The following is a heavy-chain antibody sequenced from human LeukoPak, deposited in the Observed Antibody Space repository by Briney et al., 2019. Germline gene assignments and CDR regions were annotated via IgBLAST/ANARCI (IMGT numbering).Heavy chain of an antibody. CDR1: GGSFSGYH. D-gene: IGHD3-10*01. CDR2: IYYSGST. Sequence: SETLSLTCAVYGGSFSGYHWNWIRQPPGKGLEWIGYIYYSGSTNYNPSLKSRVTISVDTSKNQFSLKLSSVTAADTAVYYCARDITMVRGVVDAFDIWGQGTMVTVSS. V-gene: IGHV4-59*01. J-gene: IGHJ3*02. CDR3: ARDITMVRGVVDAFDI.